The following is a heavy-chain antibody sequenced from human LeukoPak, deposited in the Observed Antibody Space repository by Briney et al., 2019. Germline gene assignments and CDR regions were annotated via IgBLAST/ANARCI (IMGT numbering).Heavy chain of an antibody. Sequence: GGSLRLSCAASGFTFSSYGMHWVRQAPGKGLEWVAFIRYDGSNKYYADSVKGRFTISRDNSKNTLYLQMNSLRAEDTAVYHCAKEYCSSTSCYILDYWGQGTLVTVSS. CDR1: GFTFSSYG. D-gene: IGHD2-2*02. J-gene: IGHJ4*02. V-gene: IGHV3-30*02. CDR3: AKEYCSSTSCYILDY. CDR2: IRYDGSNK.